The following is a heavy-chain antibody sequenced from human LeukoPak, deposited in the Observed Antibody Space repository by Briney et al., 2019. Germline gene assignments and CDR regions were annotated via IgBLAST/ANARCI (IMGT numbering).Heavy chain of an antibody. CDR1: GGTFSNYA. V-gene: IGHV1-69*13. CDR2: IIPIFGTA. J-gene: IGHJ3*02. CDR3: ASDTGADVFDI. Sequence: SENVSRKASGGTFSNYAISWVRQPPGQGLEWMGGIIPIFGTANYAQKFQGRVTITADESTSTAYMELSSLRSEDTAVYYCASDTGADVFDIWGQGTMVTVSS. D-gene: IGHD1-1*01.